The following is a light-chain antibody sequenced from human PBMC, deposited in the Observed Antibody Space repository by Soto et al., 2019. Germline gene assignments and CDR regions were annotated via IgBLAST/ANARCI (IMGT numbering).Light chain of an antibody. V-gene: IGKV3D-20*02. Sequence: EIMLTQSPGTLSLSPGERATLSCRASQSVSNNYLAWYQQKPGQAPRLLIYGASNRATGVPARFSGSGSGTEFTLTISRLQSEDFAVYYCQQGSTWPTTLGQGTRLEIK. CDR1: QSVSNNY. CDR2: GAS. CDR3: QQGSTWPTT. J-gene: IGKJ5*01.